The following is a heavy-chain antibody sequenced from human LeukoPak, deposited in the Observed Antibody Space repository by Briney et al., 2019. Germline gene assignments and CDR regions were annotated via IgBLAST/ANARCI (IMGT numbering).Heavy chain of an antibody. Sequence: PGGSLRLSCAASGFTFSSYAMSWVRQAPGKGLEWVSAISGSGGSTYYADSVKGRFTISRDNSKNTLYLQMNSLRAEDTAVYYCARGPRYCSGGSCGFFDYWGQGTLVTVSS. CDR2: ISGSGGST. D-gene: IGHD2-15*01. CDR1: GFTFSSYA. CDR3: ARGPRYCSGGSCGFFDY. J-gene: IGHJ4*02. V-gene: IGHV3-23*01.